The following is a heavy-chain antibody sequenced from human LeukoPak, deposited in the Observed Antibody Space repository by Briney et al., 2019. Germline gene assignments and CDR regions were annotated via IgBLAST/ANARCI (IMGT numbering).Heavy chain of an antibody. CDR1: GGSISSYY. CDR3: ARGAAAAGTWWFDP. J-gene: IGHJ5*02. V-gene: IGHV4-4*07. Sequence: SETLSLTCTVSGGSISSYYWSWIRQPAGKGLEWIGRIYTSGSTNYNPPLKSRVTMSVDTSKNQFSLKLSSVTAADTAVYYCARGAAAAGTWWFDPWGQGTLVTVSS. CDR2: IYTSGST. D-gene: IGHD6-13*01.